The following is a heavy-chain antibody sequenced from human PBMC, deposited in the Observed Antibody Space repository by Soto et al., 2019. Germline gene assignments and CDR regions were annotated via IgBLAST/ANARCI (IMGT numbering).Heavy chain of an antibody. D-gene: IGHD2-15*01. V-gene: IGHV3-15*01. Sequence: PGGSLRLSCAASGFTFTKAWMSWVRQAPGKGLEWVGRIKSKTDGETTDYAAPVKGRFTTSRDDSKSTLYLQMNSLKTEDTAVYYCTTEGPGYCSGGSCYAIDYWGQGTLVTVSS. CDR3: TTEGPGYCSGGSCYAIDY. CDR1: GFTFTKAW. CDR2: IKSKTDGETT. J-gene: IGHJ4*02.